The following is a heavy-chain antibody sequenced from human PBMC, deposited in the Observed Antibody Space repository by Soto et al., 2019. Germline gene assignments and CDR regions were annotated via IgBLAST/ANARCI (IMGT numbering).Heavy chain of an antibody. Sequence: QVQLVESGGGVVQPGRSLRLSCAASGFSFSISPMHWVRQAPGKGPEWVALISYDGTNNFYADSVKGRFTISRDNSKCTLYLQVDSLRPEEAAVYYCARDPKTSGGQHWAFNYFDSWGQGTLVTVSA. V-gene: IGHV3-30-3*01. CDR1: GFSFSISP. J-gene: IGHJ4*02. D-gene: IGHD7-27*01. CDR2: ISYDGTNN. CDR3: ARDPKTSGGQHWAFNYFDS.